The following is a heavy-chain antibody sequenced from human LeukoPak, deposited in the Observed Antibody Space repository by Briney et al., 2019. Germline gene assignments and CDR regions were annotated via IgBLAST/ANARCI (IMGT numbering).Heavy chain of an antibody. D-gene: IGHD6-13*01. Sequence: SETLSLTCTVSGGSISRSDYYWTWIRQPAGRGLEWIGRIYTDGSTNYNPSLKSRVTMSVDTSKKEFSLKLNSVTAADTAIYYCATYKQELAFDSWGQGTLVTVSS. CDR3: ATYKQELAFDS. V-gene: IGHV4-61*02. CDR2: IYTDGST. J-gene: IGHJ4*02. CDR1: GGSISRSDYY.